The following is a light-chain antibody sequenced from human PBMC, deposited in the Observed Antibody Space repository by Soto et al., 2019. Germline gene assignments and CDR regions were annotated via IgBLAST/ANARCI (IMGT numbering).Light chain of an antibody. CDR2: RAS. V-gene: IGKV3-20*01. CDR3: QQYAVASPIA. Sequence: EIVLTQSPGTLSLSPGEGATLSCRASQSVSNNFLTWYQQKPGQAPRLLFYRASIRGANIPYRFSGSGSGTDFTLTSSVLEAEDFSYDYYQQYAVASPIAFFHGTRLEI. J-gene: IGKJ5*01. CDR1: QSVSNNF.